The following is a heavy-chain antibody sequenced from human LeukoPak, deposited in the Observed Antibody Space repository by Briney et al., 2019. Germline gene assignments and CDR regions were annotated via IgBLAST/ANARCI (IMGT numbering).Heavy chain of an antibody. V-gene: IGHV4-4*07. D-gene: IGHD6-13*01. Sequence: SETLPLTCTVSGGSISSYYWSWIRQPAGKGLEWIGRIYTSGSTNYNPSLKSRVTMSVDTSKNQFSLELSSVTAADTAVYYCARDQYSSSWYAPYYYYGMDVWGQGTTVTVSS. CDR2: IYTSGST. CDR3: ARDQYSSSWYAPYYYYGMDV. CDR1: GGSISSYY. J-gene: IGHJ6*02.